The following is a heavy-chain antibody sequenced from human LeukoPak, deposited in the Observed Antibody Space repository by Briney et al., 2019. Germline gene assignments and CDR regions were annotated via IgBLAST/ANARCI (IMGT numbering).Heavy chain of an antibody. CDR1: GFTFSSYS. V-gene: IGHV3-21*01. J-gene: IGHJ4*02. Sequence: PGGSLRLSCAASGFTFSSYSMNWVRQAPGKGLEWVSSISSSSSYIYYAHSVKGRFTISRDNAKNSLYLQMNSLRAEDTAVYYCARDKGELDFDYWGQGTLVTVSS. D-gene: IGHD1-26*01. CDR2: ISSSSSYI. CDR3: ARDKGELDFDY.